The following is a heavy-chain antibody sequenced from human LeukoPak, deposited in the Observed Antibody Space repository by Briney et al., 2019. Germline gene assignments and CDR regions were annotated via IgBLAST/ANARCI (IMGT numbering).Heavy chain of an antibody. CDR1: GFTFSSYA. J-gene: IGHJ4*02. CDR2: ISYDGSNK. Sequence: HSGGSLRLSCAASGFTFSSYAMHWVRQAPGKGLEWVAVISYDGSNKYYADSVKGRFTISRDNSKNTLYLQMNSLRAEDTAVYYCARSVSMTLDYWGQGTLVTVSS. CDR3: ARSVSMTLDY. V-gene: IGHV3-30-3*01. D-gene: IGHD2/OR15-2a*01.